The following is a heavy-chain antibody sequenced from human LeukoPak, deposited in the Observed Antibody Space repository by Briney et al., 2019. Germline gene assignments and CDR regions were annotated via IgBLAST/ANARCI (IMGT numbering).Heavy chain of an antibody. Sequence: ASVKVSCKASGDTFTSYAMNWVRQAPGQGLEWMGWINTNTGNPTYAQGFTGRFVFSLDTSVSTAYLQISSLKAEDTAVYYCARDLPIIFLEAYSSGYRSSFDYWGQGTLVTVSS. CDR1: GDTFTSYA. CDR2: INTNTGNP. D-gene: IGHD3-22*01. V-gene: IGHV7-4-1*02. CDR3: ARDLPIIFLEAYSSGYRSSFDY. J-gene: IGHJ4*02.